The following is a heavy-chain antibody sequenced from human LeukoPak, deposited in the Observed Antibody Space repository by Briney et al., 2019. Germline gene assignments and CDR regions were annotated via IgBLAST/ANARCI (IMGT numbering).Heavy chain of an antibody. D-gene: IGHD2-21*01. CDR2: IHSGGST. J-gene: IGHJ4*02. CDR1: GFTVNSNY. Sequence: GGSLRLSCAASGFTVNSNYMSWVRQAPGKGLEWVSVIHSGGSTYYADSVKGRFTISRDNSKNTLFLQMNSLRAEDTAVYYCARDSHSSWYFDYWGQGTLVTVSS. V-gene: IGHV3-53*01. CDR3: ARDSHSSWYFDY.